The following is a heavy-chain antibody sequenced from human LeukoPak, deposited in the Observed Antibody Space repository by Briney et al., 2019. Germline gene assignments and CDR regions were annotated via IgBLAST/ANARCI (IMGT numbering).Heavy chain of an antibody. Sequence: SVKVSCKASGGTFSSYAISWVRQAPGQGLEWMGRIIPIFGTANYAQKFQGRVTITTDESTSTAYMELSSLRSEDTAMYYCARLYPTTLTSYSSSLWGQGTLATVSS. J-gene: IGHJ4*02. CDR3: ARLYPTTLTSYSSSL. V-gene: IGHV1-69*05. CDR1: GGTFSSYA. CDR2: IIPIFGTA. D-gene: IGHD6-13*01.